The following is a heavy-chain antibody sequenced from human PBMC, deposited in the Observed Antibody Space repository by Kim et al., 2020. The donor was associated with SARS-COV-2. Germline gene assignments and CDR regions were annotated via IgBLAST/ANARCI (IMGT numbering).Heavy chain of an antibody. V-gene: IGHV4-31*03. D-gene: IGHD6-19*01. CDR3: ARDPSRGHAVVAGLYYYYGMDV. CDR2: IYYSGST. J-gene: IGHJ6*02. Sequence: SETLSLTCTVSGGSISSGGYYWSWIRQHPGKGLEWIGYIYYSGSTYYNPSLKSRVTISVDTSKNQFSLKLSSVTAADTAVYYCARDPSRGHAVVAGLYYYYGMDVWGQGTTVTVSS. CDR1: GGSISSGGYY.